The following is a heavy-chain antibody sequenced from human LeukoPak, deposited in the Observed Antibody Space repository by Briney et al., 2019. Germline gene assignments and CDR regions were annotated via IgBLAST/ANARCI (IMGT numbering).Heavy chain of an antibody. CDR2: IYYSGST. CDR3: ARVSQQIWGHWFDP. CDR1: GGSISSGGYY. J-gene: IGHJ5*02. Sequence: SQTLSLTCTVSGGSISSGGYYWSWIRQHPGKGLEWIGYIYYSGSTYYNPSPKSRVTISVDTSKNQFSLKLSSVTAADTAVYYCARVSQQIWGHWFDPWGQGTLVTVSS. D-gene: IGHD3-16*01. V-gene: IGHV4-31*03.